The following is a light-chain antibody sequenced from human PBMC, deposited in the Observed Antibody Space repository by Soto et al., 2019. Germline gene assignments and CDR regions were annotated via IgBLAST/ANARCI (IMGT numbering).Light chain of an antibody. CDR3: GAWDDGVYV. J-gene: IGLJ1*01. CDR2: SNR. V-gene: IGLV1-44*01. Sequence: QSVLTQPPSASGTPGQRVTISCSGSSSNIGTHTVNWHQQVPGTAPKLLIYSNRQRPSGVPDRFSGSKSGTSASLAISGLQSDDEADYYCGAWDDGVYVFCTGTKLTVL. CDR1: SSNIGTHT.